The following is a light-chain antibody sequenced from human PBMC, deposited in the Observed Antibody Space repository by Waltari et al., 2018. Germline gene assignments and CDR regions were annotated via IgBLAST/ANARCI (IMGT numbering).Light chain of an antibody. CDR1: QSISSY. Sequence: DIQMTQSPSSLSASVGDRVIITCRASQSISSYLNWYQQKPGQAPKLLIYGASSLQSGVPSRFSGSRSGTDFTLTISSLQPEDCAVYFCQQSSGSPWTFGQGTKVEIK. CDR3: QQSSGSPWT. V-gene: IGKV1-39*01. J-gene: IGKJ1*01. CDR2: GAS.